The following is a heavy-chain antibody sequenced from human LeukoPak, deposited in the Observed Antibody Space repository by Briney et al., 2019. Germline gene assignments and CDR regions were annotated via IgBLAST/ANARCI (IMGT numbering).Heavy chain of an antibody. Sequence: GGSLRLSCAASGFSFSTYWMSWVHQAPGKGLEWVANIKEDGSETYYVDSLRGRFTISRDNVKNSLYLQINSLRAEDTAVYYCGRDSFETDIDYWGQGTLVTVSS. CDR2: IKEDGSET. V-gene: IGHV3-7*01. J-gene: IGHJ4*02. CDR1: GFSFSTYW. D-gene: IGHD1-14*01. CDR3: GRDSFETDIDY.